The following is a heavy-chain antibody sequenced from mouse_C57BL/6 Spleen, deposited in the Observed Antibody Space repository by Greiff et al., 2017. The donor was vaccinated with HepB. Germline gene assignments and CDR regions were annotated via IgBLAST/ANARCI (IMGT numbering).Heavy chain of an antibody. D-gene: IGHD1-1*02. J-gene: IGHJ2*01. CDR3: ARGGGQYYFDY. CDR1: GYAFSSSW. Sequence: VQLQESGPELVKPGASVKISCKASGYAFSSSWMNWVKQRPGKGLEWIGRIYPGDGDTNYNGKFKGKATLTADKSSSTAYMQLSSLTSEDSAVYCCARGGGQYYFDYWGQGTTLTVSS. V-gene: IGHV1-82*01. CDR2: IYPGDGDT.